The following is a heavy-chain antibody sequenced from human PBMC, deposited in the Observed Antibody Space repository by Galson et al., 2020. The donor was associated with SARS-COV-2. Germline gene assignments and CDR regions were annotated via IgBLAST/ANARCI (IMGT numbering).Heavy chain of an antibody. CDR2: IYWDDDN. Sequence: KMSGPTLVKPTQTLTLTCTFSGFSLTTSGVGVGWIRQPPGKALECLALIYWDDDNRYSPSLKSRLTITKDTSKNQVVLTMTNMDPVDTATYFCAHILGFGELSAFDFWGQGTLVTVSS. D-gene: IGHD3-10*01. V-gene: IGHV2-5*02. CDR1: GFSLTTSGVG. J-gene: IGHJ4*02. CDR3: AHILGFGELSAFDF.